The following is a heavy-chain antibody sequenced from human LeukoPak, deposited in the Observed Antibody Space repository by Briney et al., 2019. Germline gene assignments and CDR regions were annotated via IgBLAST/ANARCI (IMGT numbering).Heavy chain of an antibody. J-gene: IGHJ3*02. CDR3: ARDSIVGATYAFDI. CDR2: IYSGGST. Sequence: GGSLRLSCAASGFTFSSYSMNWVRQAPGKGLEWVSVIYSGGSTYYADSVKGRFTISRDNSKNTLYLQMNSLRAEDTAVYYCARDSIVGATYAFDIWGQGTMVTVSS. D-gene: IGHD1-26*01. CDR1: GFTFSSYS. V-gene: IGHV3-66*02.